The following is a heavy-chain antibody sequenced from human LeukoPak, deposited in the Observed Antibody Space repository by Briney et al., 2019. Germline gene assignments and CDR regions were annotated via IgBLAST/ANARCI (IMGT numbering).Heavy chain of an antibody. Sequence: ASVKVSCKASGYTFTGYYMHWVRQAPGQGLEWMGWINPNSGGTNYAQKFQGWVTMTRDTSISTAYMELSRLRSDDTAVYYCARGLVPCYYYGMDVWGQGTTVTVSS. V-gene: IGHV1-2*04. J-gene: IGHJ6*02. CDR2: INPNSGGT. D-gene: IGHD3-16*01. CDR3: ARGLVPCYYYGMDV. CDR1: GYTFTGYY.